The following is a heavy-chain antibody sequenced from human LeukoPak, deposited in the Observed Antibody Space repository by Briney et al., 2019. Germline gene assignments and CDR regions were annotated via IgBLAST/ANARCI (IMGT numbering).Heavy chain of an antibody. CDR2: ISSSGSST. V-gene: IGHV3-11*05. D-gene: IGHD6-25*01. CDR3: ARDLGYSGIAANY. CDR1: GFTFSDYY. Sequence: GGSLRLSCAASGFTFSDYYMSWVRQIPGKGLEWVSYISSSGSSTSYADSVKGRFTISRDNAKNSLFLQMNSLRAEDTAVYYCARDLGYSGIAANYWGQGTLVTVSS. J-gene: IGHJ4*02.